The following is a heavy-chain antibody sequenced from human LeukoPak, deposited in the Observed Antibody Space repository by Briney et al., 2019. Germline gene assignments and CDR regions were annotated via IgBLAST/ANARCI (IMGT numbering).Heavy chain of an antibody. V-gene: IGHV4-39*07. Sequence: SETLSLTCTVSGGSISSSGYYWGWIRQPPGKGLEWIGSIYYSGSTYYNPSLKSRVTISVDTSKNQFSLKLSSVTAADTAVYYCARVGGSSQGARYNWFDPWGQGTLVTVSS. J-gene: IGHJ5*02. CDR1: GGSISSSGYY. CDR3: ARVGGSSQGARYNWFDP. CDR2: IYYSGST. D-gene: IGHD1-26*01.